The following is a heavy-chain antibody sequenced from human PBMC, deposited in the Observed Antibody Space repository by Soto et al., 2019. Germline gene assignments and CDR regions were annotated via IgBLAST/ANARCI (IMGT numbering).Heavy chain of an antibody. D-gene: IGHD4-17*01. CDR2: ISNNGTTK. CDR3: ARVQLGDSLDY. V-gene: IGHV3-48*03. CDR1: GFTLSSFE. Sequence: PGGSLRLSCVGSGFTLSSFEVTWVRQAPGKGLEWLSYISNNGTTKHYADSVKGRFTVSRDNAKNSVHLQLNSLSAEDTGIYYCARVQLGDSLDYWGQGTLVTVSS. J-gene: IGHJ4*02.